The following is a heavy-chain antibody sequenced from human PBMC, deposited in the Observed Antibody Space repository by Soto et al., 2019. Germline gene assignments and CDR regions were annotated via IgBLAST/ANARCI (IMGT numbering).Heavy chain of an antibody. CDR2: INSDGSST. CDR3: ASGASGYSYG. V-gene: IGHV3-74*03. J-gene: IGHJ4*02. D-gene: IGHD5-12*01. Sequence: EVQLVESGGGLVQPGGSLRLSCAASGFTFSNYWMHWVRQAPGKGLVWVSRINSDGSSTTYADSVKGRFTISRDNAKNTLYMQMNSLRAEDTAVYYYASGASGYSYGWGQGILVTVSS. CDR1: GFTFSNYW.